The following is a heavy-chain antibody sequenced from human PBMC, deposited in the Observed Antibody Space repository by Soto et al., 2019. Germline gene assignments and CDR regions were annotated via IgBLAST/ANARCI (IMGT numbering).Heavy chain of an antibody. V-gene: IGHV4-4*02. Sequence: SETLSPTCAVSGGSISSSNWWSWVRQPPGKGLEWIGEIYHSGSTNYNPSLKSRVTISVDKSKNQFSLKLSSVTAADTAVYYCARAPPQIECSGGRCHFAYWGQGSLVTVSS. J-gene: IGHJ4*02. CDR3: ARAPPQIECSGGRCHFAY. CDR1: GGSISSSNW. D-gene: IGHD2-15*01. CDR2: IYHSGST.